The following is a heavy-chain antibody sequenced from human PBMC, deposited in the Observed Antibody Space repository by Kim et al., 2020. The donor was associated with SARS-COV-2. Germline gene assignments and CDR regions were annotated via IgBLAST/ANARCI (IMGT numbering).Heavy chain of an antibody. CDR3: AGDLGDSSSWYNWFDP. Sequence: SVKVSCKASGGTFSSYANSWVRQAPGQGLEWMGGIIPSLGTANYAQKFQGRVTITADESTSTAYMELSSLRSEDTAVYYGAGDLGDSSSWYNWFDPWGQGTLVTVSS. CDR2: IIPSLGTA. CDR1: GGTFSSYA. D-gene: IGHD6-13*01. J-gene: IGHJ5*02. V-gene: IGHV1-69*13.